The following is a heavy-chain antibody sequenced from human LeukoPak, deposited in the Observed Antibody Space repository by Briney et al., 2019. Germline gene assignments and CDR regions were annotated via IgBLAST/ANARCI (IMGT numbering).Heavy chain of an antibody. V-gene: IGHV1-8*03. CDR2: MNPNSGNT. Sequence: GASVKVSCKASGYTFTSYDINWVRQATGQGLEWMGWMNPNSGNTGYAQKFQGRVTITADESTSTAYMELSSLRSEDTAVYYCARETENYGSGPINGEGFDYWGQGTLVTVSS. J-gene: IGHJ4*02. CDR1: GYTFTSYD. D-gene: IGHD3-10*01. CDR3: ARETENYGSGPINGEGFDY.